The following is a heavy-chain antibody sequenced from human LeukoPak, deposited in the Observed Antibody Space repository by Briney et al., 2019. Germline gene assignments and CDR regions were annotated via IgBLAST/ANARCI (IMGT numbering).Heavy chain of an antibody. D-gene: IGHD6-19*01. V-gene: IGHV3-23*01. CDR3: AKDLPVARSPGPFDY. CDR1: GFAFINYG. Sequence: GGTLRLSCAASGFAFINYGMSWVRQAPGKGLEWVSAISGSGGSTYYADSVKGRFTISRDNSKNTLYLQMNSLRAEDTAVYYCAKDLPVARSPGPFDYWGQGTLVTVSS. J-gene: IGHJ4*02. CDR2: ISGSGGST.